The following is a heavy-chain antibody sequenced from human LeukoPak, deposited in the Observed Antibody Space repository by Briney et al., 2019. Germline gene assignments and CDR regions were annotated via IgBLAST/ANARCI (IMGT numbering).Heavy chain of an antibody. J-gene: IGHJ4*02. Sequence: GGSLRLSCAASGFTFSDYYMSWIRQAPGKGLEWVSYISSSGSTIYYADSVKGRFTISRDNAKNSLYLQMDSLRAEDTAVYFCAKETGYSFGYIDYWGQGTLVTVSS. CDR3: AKETGYSFGYIDY. V-gene: IGHV3-11*01. D-gene: IGHD5-18*01. CDR2: ISSSGSTI. CDR1: GFTFSDYY.